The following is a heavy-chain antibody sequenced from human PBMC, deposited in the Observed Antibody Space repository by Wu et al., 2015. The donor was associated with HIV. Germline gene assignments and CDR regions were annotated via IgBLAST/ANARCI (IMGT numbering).Heavy chain of an antibody. D-gene: IGHD1-1*01. V-gene: IGHV4-34*01. CDR2: INHSGST. CDR1: GGSFSGYY. CDR3: ARCRNLYKRRDYYYGMDV. J-gene: IGHJ6*02. Sequence: QVQLQQWGAGLLKPSETLSLTCAVYGGSFSGYYWSWIRQPPGKGLEWIGEINHSGSTNYNPSLKSRVTISVDTSKNQFSLKLSSVTAADTAVYYCARCRNLYKRRDYYYGMDVWGQGTTVTVSS.